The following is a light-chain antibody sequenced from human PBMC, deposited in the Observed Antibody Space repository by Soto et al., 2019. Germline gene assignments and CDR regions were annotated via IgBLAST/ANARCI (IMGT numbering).Light chain of an antibody. CDR3: SSYTSSSTL. CDR2: SNN. V-gene: IGLV1-44*01. CDR1: SSNIGVNT. J-gene: IGLJ1*01. Sequence: QSVVTQPPSASGTPGQGVTISCSGSSSNIGVNTVNWYQQLPGTAPKLLIYSNNLRPSGVPDRFSGSKSGTSASLAISGLQTEDEADYYCSSYTSSSTLFGTGTKLTVL.